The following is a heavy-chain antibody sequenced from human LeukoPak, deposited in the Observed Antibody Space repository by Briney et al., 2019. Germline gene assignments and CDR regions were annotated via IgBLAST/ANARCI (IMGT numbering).Heavy chain of an antibody. CDR3: AKDADYGDYPDY. CDR2: ISGRGDTI. J-gene: IGHJ4*02. Sequence: GGSLRLSCAASGFTFSSYAMSWARQAPGKGLEWVSAISGRGDTIYYADSVKGRFTISRDNSKSTLDLQMNSLRAEDTAVYYCAKDADYGDYPDYWGQGTLVTVS. D-gene: IGHD4-17*01. V-gene: IGHV3-23*01. CDR1: GFTFSSYA.